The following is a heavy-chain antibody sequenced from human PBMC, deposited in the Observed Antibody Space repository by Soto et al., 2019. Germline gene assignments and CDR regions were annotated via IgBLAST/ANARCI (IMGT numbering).Heavy chain of an antibody. CDR2: MYYSGIT. V-gene: IGHV4-59*01. D-gene: IGHD2-15*01. CDR1: GGSISDYY. Sequence: SETLSLTCTVSGGSISDYYWSWIRQSPGKGLEWIGHMYYSGITNYNPSLKSRVSISVDTSKNQFSLKLTSVTAADTAVYYCARADCSGGSCYSFPGPNFDYWGQGTLVTVSS. CDR3: ARADCSGGSCYSFPGPNFDY. J-gene: IGHJ4*02.